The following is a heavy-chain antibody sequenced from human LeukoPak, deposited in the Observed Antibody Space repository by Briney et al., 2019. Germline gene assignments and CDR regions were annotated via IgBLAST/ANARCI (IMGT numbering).Heavy chain of an antibody. D-gene: IGHD6-19*01. V-gene: IGHV3-23*01. Sequence: GGSLRLSCAASGFTFSSYAMSWVRQAPGKGLEWVSAISGSGGSTYYADSVKGRFTISRGNSKNTLYLQMNSLRAEDTAVYYCAKNHLRWLAAFDYWGQGTLVTVSS. J-gene: IGHJ4*02. CDR1: GFTFSSYA. CDR3: AKNHLRWLAAFDY. CDR2: ISGSGGST.